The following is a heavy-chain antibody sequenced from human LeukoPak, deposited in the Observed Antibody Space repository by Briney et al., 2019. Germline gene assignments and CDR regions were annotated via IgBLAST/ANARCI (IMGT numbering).Heavy chain of an antibody. CDR3: AKPVRGSNRPYYFDY. CDR2: ISSSGSTI. J-gene: IGHJ4*02. V-gene: IGHV3-11*01. Sequence: RTGGSLRLSCAASGFTFSDYYMSWIRQAPGKGLEWVSYISSSGSTIYYADSVKGRFTISRDNAKNSLYLQMNSLRAEDTAVYYCAKPVRGSNRPYYFDYWGQGTLVTVSS. CDR1: GFTFSDYY. D-gene: IGHD1-26*01.